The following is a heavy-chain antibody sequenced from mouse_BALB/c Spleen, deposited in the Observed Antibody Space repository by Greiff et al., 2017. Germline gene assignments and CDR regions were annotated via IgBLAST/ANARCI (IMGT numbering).Heavy chain of an antibody. CDR2: IYPGDGST. CDR3: ARDYYGSSYWFAY. Sequence: QVQLQQSGPELVKPGASVKMSCKASGYTFTSYYIHWVKQRPGQGLEWIGWIYPGDGSTKYNEKFKGKTTLTADKSSSTAYMLLSSLTSEDSAIYFCARDYYGSSYWFAYWGQGTLVTVSA. CDR1: GYTFTSYY. J-gene: IGHJ3*01. D-gene: IGHD1-1*01. V-gene: IGHV1S56*01.